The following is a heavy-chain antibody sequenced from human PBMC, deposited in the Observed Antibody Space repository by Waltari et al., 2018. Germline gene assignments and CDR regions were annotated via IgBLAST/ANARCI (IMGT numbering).Heavy chain of an antibody. CDR3: AKSQQGGYPLSHPFDY. CDR2: IYHSGST. Sequence: QVQLQESGPGLVKPSETLSLTCAVSGYSISSGYYWGWIRQPPGKGLEWIGSIYHSGSTYYNPSLKSRVTISVDTSKNQFSLKLSSVTAADTAVYYCAKSQQGGYPLSHPFDYWGQGTLVTVSS. J-gene: IGHJ4*02. D-gene: IGHD3-16*02. V-gene: IGHV4-38-2*01. CDR1: GYSISSGYY.